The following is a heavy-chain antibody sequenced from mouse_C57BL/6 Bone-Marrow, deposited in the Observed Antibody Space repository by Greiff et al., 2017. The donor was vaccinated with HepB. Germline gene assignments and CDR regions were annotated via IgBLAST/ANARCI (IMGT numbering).Heavy chain of an antibody. D-gene: IGHD4-1*01. J-gene: IGHJ3*01. CDR3: ASNLPLTGTWFAY. Sequence: EVMLVESGGGLVKPGGSLKLSCAASGFTFSDYGMHWVRQAPEKGLEWVAYISSGSSTIYYADTVKGRFTISRDNAKNTLFLQMTSLRSEDTAMYYCASNLPLTGTWFAYWGQGTLVTVSA. CDR2: ISSGSSTI. CDR1: GFTFSDYG. V-gene: IGHV5-17*01.